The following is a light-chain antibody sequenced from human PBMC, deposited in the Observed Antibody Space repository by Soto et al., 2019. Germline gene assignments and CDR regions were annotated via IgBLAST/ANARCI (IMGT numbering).Light chain of an antibody. CDR2: AAS. J-gene: IGKJ1*01. V-gene: IGKV1-39*01. CDR3: QQYGSSGT. Sequence: DIQMTQSPSSLSASVGARVPITCRASQSISSYLNWYQQKPGKAPKLLIYAASSLQSGVPSRFSGSGSGTDFTLTISRLEPEDFAVYYCQQYGSSGTFGQGTKVDNK. CDR1: QSISSY.